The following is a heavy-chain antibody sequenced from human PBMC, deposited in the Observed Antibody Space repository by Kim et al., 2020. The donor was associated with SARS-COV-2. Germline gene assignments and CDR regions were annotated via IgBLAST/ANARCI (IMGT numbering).Heavy chain of an antibody. CDR1: GFTFDDYA. J-gene: IGHJ4*02. CDR2: ISWNSGSI. CDR3: AKIPAPIAVAGTGYFDY. D-gene: IGHD6-19*01. V-gene: IGHV3-9*01. Sequence: GGSLRLSCAASGFTFDDYAMHWVRQAPGKGLEWVSGISWNSGSIGYADSVKGRFTISRDNAKNSLYLQMNSLRAEDTALYYCAKIPAPIAVAGTGYFDYWGQGTLVTVSS.